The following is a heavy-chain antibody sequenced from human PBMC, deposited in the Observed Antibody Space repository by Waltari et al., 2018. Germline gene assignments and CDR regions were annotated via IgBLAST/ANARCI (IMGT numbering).Heavy chain of an antibody. CDR1: GFAVSDNY. CDR3: ASHYCSGGSCYFDY. J-gene: IGHJ4*02. Sequence: EVQLVETGGGFIRPGGSLRLSCAVSGFAVSDNYMSLFRQAPGKGLEWVSVIYSGASTYYADSVKGRFTISRDTSKNTVYLQMNSLRGEDTAVYFCASHYCSGGSCYFDYWGQGTLVTVSS. V-gene: IGHV3-53*02. D-gene: IGHD2-15*01. CDR2: IYSGAST.